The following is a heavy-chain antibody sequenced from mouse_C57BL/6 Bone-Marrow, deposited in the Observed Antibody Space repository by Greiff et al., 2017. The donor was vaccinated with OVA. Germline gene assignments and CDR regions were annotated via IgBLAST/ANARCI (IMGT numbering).Heavy chain of an antibody. J-gene: IGHJ3*01. CDR1: GFSLTSYG. D-gene: IGHD2-4*01. CDR3: ARTDDYEGAWFAY. CDR2: IWSGGST. Sequence: VQLQESGPGLVQPSQSLSITCTVSGFSLTSYGVHWVRQSPGKGLEWLGVIWSGGSTNYNAAFISRLSISKDNSKSQVFFKMNSLQADDTAIYYCARTDDYEGAWFAYWGQGTLVTVSA. V-gene: IGHV2-2*01.